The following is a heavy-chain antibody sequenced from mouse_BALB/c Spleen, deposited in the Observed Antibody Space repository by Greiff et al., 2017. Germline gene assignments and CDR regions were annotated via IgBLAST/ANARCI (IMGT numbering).Heavy chain of an antibody. CDR2: ISYSGST. Sequence: EVKLLESGPGLVKPSQSLSLTCTVTGYSITSDYAWNWIRQFPGNKLEWMGYISYSGSTSYNPSLKSRISITRDTSKNQFFLQLNSVTTEDTATYYCARYYYGSSYLYAMDYWGQGTSVTVSS. D-gene: IGHD1-1*01. CDR1: GYSITSDYA. J-gene: IGHJ4*01. CDR3: ARYYYGSSYLYAMDY. V-gene: IGHV3-2*02.